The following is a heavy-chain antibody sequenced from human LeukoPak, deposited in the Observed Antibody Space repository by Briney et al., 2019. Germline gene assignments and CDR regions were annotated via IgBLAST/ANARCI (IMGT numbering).Heavy chain of an antibody. CDR2: IYTSGST. Sequence: SETLSLTCTVSGGSISSGSYYWSWIRQPAGKGLDWIGRIYTSGSTNYNPSLKSRVTISVDTSKNQFSLKLSSVTAADTAVYYCARDGSYSSGWYAGKFDYWGQGTLVTVSS. D-gene: IGHD6-19*01. CDR1: GGSISSGSYY. CDR3: ARDGSYSSGWYAGKFDY. J-gene: IGHJ4*02. V-gene: IGHV4-61*02.